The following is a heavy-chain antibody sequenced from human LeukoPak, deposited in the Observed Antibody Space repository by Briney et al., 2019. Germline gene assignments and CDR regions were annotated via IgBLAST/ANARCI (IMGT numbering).Heavy chain of an antibody. D-gene: IGHD7-27*01. CDR3: ARVSVPLGAFDI. J-gene: IGHJ3*02. CDR2: INPNSGGT. Sequence: VASVKFSCKASGYTFTGYYMHWVRQAPGQGLEWMGWINPNSGGTNYAQKFQGRVTMTRDTSISTAYMELSRLRSDDTAVYYCARVSVPLGAFDIWGQGTMVTVSS. V-gene: IGHV1-2*02. CDR1: GYTFTGYY.